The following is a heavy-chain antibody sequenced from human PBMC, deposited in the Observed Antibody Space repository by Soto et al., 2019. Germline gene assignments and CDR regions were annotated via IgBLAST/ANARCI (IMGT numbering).Heavy chain of an antibody. V-gene: IGHV1-69*06. CDR3: ARDRIQLRLGKYSFNGMDV. J-gene: IGHJ6*02. CDR2: IVPRFGSP. D-gene: IGHD5-18*01. Sequence: QVQLVQSVAEMRKPGSSLRVSCKASGGIFSDYAFSWVRQAPGQGLEWMGGIVPRFGSPNYAQKFGGRVTITADTSTSTVYMEMSSLRFDDTAVYFCARDRIQLRLGKYSFNGMDVWGQGTTITVSS. CDR1: GGIFSDYA.